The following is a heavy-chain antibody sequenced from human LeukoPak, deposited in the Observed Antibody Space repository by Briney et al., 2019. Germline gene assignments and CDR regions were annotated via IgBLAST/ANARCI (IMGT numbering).Heavy chain of an antibody. V-gene: IGHV3-53*01. CDR2: IYRVGST. Sequence: GGSLRLSCAASGFTDSSNYLSWVRQAPGKGLEWVSVIYRVGSTHYADSVKGRFTISRDNSKNTLYLQMNSLRAEDTAVYYCALQNDSSPFDYWGQGTLVTVSS. CDR3: ALQNDSSPFDY. D-gene: IGHD3-22*01. CDR1: GFTDSSNY. J-gene: IGHJ4*02.